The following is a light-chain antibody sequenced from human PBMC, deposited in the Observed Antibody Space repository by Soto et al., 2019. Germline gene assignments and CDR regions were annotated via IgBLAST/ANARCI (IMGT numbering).Light chain of an antibody. Sequence: QSVLTQPPSTSGTPGQRISISCSGSGSNLGTNTVTWYRQLPGTAPKLLIYRTTQRPSGVPDRFSGSKSGTSGSLAISGLQSDDEADYYCASWEDSLQGVVFGGGTKVTVL. V-gene: IGLV1-44*01. CDR2: RTT. CDR3: ASWEDSLQGVV. CDR1: GSNLGTNT. J-gene: IGLJ3*02.